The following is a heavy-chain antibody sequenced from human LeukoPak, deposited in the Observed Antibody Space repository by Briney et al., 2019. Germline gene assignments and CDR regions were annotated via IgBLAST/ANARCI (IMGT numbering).Heavy chain of an antibody. Sequence: ASVKVSFKTSGYTFTYYFVHWVRQAPGQGLEWMGWINPNSGGTNYAQKFQGRVTMTRDTSITTAYMDLSGLESDDTAAYYCASRVSGDSSTYVEYFQHWGQGTLVTVSS. CDR2: INPNSGGT. D-gene: IGHD4-17*01. CDR3: ASRVSGDSSTYVEYFQH. CDR1: GYTFTYYF. J-gene: IGHJ1*01. V-gene: IGHV1-2*02.